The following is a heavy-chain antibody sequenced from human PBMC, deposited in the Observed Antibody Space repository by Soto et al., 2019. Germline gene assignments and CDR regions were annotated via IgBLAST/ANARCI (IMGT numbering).Heavy chain of an antibody. Sequence: GGSLILSCGASGFTFSSYSMNWVRQAPGKGLEWVSSISSSSSYIYYADSVKGRFTISRDNAKNSLYLQMNSLRAEDTAVYYCARDRGSYDFWSGYVSDGMDVWGQGTTVTVSS. CDR1: GFTFSSYS. V-gene: IGHV3-21*01. CDR3: ARDRGSYDFWSGYVSDGMDV. CDR2: ISSSSSYI. J-gene: IGHJ6*02. D-gene: IGHD3-3*01.